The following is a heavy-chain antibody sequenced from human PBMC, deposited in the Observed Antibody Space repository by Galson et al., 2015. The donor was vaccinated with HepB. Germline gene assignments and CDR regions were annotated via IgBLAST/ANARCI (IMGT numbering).Heavy chain of an antibody. CDR3: ARSGEYCSSTSCFYPEHAFDI. CDR2: IYPGDSDT. Sequence: QSGAEVKKPEESLKISCKGSGYSFTSYWIGWVRQMPGKGLGWMGIIYPGDSDTRYSPSFQGQVTISADKSISTAYLQWSSLKASDTAMYYCARSGEYCSSTSCFYPEHAFDIWGQGTMVTVSS. D-gene: IGHD2-2*01. V-gene: IGHV5-51*03. CDR1: GYSFTSYW. J-gene: IGHJ3*02.